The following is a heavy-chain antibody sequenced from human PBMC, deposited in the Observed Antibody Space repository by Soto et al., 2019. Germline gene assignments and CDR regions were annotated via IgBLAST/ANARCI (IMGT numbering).Heavy chain of an antibody. CDR2: ISSSSSYI. D-gene: IGHD3-10*01. CDR3: VRDPPFYGSPGNYYYYGMDV. V-gene: IGHV3-21*01. Sequence: EVQLVESGGGLVKPGGSLRLSCAASGFTFSSYSMNWVRQAPGKGLEWVSSISSSSSYIYYADSVKGRFTISRDNAKNSLYLQMNSLRAEDTAVYYCVRDPPFYGSPGNYYYYGMDVWGQGTTVTVSS. CDR1: GFTFSSYS. J-gene: IGHJ6*02.